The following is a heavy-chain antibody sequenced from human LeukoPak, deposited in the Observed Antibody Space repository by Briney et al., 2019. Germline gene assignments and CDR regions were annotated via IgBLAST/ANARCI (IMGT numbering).Heavy chain of an antibody. V-gene: IGHV3-30*19. CDR2: ITYDGNHQ. D-gene: IGHD3-10*01. J-gene: IGHJ4*02. CDR1: GFTFSSYG. Sequence: GGSLRLSCAASGFTFSSYGMHWVRQAPGKGLEWVAVITYDGNHQYYADSVKGRFTISRDNSKNTLYLQMNSLRTEDTAVYYCAQGFGELYHFDYWGQGTLVTVSS. CDR3: AQGFGELYHFDY.